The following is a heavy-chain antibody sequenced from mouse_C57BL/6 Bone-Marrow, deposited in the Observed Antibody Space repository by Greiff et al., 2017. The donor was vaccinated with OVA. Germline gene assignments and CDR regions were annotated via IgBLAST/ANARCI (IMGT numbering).Heavy chain of an antibody. D-gene: IGHD1-1*02. CDR3: ARHGDGGDIDY. CDR2: ISRGGGNT. J-gene: IGHJ2*01. V-gene: IGHV5-9*01. CDR1: GFTFTSYS. Sequence: EVQLQESGAGLVKPGASLKFSCAASGFTFTSYSMSWVRQTPEKRLEWIATISRGGGNTYYPDKLKGRFTITGDNAKNTLYLQLSSLRSEDTALYYCARHGDGGDIDYWGQGTTLTVSS.